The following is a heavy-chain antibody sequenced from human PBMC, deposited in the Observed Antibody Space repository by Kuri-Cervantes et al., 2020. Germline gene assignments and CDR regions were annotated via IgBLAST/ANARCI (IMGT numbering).Heavy chain of an antibody. Sequence: GESLKISCAASGFTFSSYWMHWVRQAPGKGLVWVSRINTDGSGTSYGDSVKGRFTISRDNAKNTLFLQMNSLRAEDTAVYYCARGRTEWPSALYYMDVWGKGTTVTVSS. D-gene: IGHD3-3*01. CDR2: INTDGSGT. CDR3: ARGRTEWPSALYYMDV. V-gene: IGHV3-74*01. CDR1: GFTFSSYW. J-gene: IGHJ6*03.